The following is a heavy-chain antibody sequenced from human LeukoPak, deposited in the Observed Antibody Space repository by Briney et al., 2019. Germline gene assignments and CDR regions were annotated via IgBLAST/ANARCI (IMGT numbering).Heavy chain of an antibody. CDR1: GYTFTSYD. D-gene: IGHD6-13*01. Sequence: ASVKVSCKASGYTFTSYDINWVRQATGQGLEWMGWMNPNSGNTGYAQKFQGRVTITRNTSISTAYMELSSLRSEDTAVYYCARGIHRGHNSGYRSISSWFSQPQGRRYYYYYMDVWGKGTTVTVSS. CDR3: ARGIHRGHNSGYRSISSWFSQPQGRRYYYYYMDV. J-gene: IGHJ6*03. V-gene: IGHV1-8*03. CDR2: MNPNSGNT.